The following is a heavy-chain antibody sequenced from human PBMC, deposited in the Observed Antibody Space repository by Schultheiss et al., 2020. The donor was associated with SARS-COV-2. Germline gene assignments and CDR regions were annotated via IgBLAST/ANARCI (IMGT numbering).Heavy chain of an antibody. Sequence: SGPTLVKPTQTLTLTCTFSGFSLSTSGVGVGWIRQPPGKALEWLALIYWDDDKRYSPSLKTRLTISKDTSKSQVVLTMTNMDPVDTATYYCARIGVVVVAATNRFYYYYGMDVWGQGTTVTVSS. D-gene: IGHD2-15*01. J-gene: IGHJ6*02. V-gene: IGHV2-5*02. CDR3: ARIGVVVVAATNRFYYYYGMDV. CDR1: GFSLSTSGVG. CDR2: IYWDDDK.